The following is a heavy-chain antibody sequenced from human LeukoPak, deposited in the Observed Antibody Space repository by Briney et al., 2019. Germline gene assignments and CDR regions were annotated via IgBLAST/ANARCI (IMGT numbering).Heavy chain of an antibody. CDR2: IIPIFGTA. D-gene: IGHD6-13*01. V-gene: IGHV1-69*06. CDR1: GGTFSSYA. J-gene: IGHJ5*02. CDR3: ARTRDSSSWYNWFDP. Sequence: SVKVSCKASGGTFSSYAISWVRQAPGQGLEWMGGIIPIFGTANYAQKFQGRVTITADKSTSTAYMELSSLRSEDTAVYYCARTRDSSSWYNWFDPWGQGTLVTVSS.